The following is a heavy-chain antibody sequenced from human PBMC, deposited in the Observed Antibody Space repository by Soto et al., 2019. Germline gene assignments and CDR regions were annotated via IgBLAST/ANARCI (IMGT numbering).Heavy chain of an antibody. J-gene: IGHJ5*02. CDR3: ARQQYDFWSGFSRAWFDP. Sequence: SETLSLTCTVSGGSISSSSYYWGWIRQPPGKGLEWIGSIYYSGSTYYNPSLKSRVTISVDTSKNQFSLKLGSVTAADTAVYYCARQQYDFWSGFSRAWFDPWGQGTLVTVSS. D-gene: IGHD3-3*01. CDR1: GGSISSSSYY. CDR2: IYYSGST. V-gene: IGHV4-39*01.